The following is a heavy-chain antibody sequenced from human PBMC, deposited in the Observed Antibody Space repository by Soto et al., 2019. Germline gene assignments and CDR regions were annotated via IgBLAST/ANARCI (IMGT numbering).Heavy chain of an antibody. CDR3: ARGNYRTYYYYYMDV. CDR1: GYTFTGYY. D-gene: IGHD1-7*01. V-gene: IGHV1-2*04. J-gene: IGHJ6*03. CDR2: INPNSGGT. Sequence: ASVKVSCKASGYTFTGYYMHWVRQAPGQGLEWMGWINPNSGGTNYAQKFQGWVTMTRYTSISTAYMELSRLRSDDTAVYYCARGNYRTYYYYYMDVWGKGTTVTVSS.